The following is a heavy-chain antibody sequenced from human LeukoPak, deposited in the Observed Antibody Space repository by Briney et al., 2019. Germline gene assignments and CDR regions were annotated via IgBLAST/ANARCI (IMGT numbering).Heavy chain of an antibody. CDR3: ARDSAGSSGSYLRLDY. D-gene: IGHD3-10*01. Sequence: SVKVSCKASGGTFSSYAISWVRQAPGRGREWMGRIIPILGIANYAQKFQGRVTITADKSTSTAYMELSSLRSEDTAVYYCARDSAGSSGSYLRLDYWGQGTLVTVSS. J-gene: IGHJ4*02. CDR1: GGTFSSYA. V-gene: IGHV1-69*04. CDR2: IIPILGIA.